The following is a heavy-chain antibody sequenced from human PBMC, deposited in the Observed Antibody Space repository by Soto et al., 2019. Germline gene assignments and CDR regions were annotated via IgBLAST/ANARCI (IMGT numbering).Heavy chain of an antibody. CDR3: AKAIWYSGNYYFDY. CDR2: INAGNGHT. J-gene: IGHJ4*02. V-gene: IGHV1-3*05. Sequence: QVQLVQSGAEEKKPGASVMVSCKASGYTFTGYAIQWVRQAPGQRLEWMGWINAGNGHTRYSEKFQGRVTILRDTSANTAYMELSSLRPEDTAVYYWAKAIWYSGNYYFDYWGQGTLVTVCS. CDR1: GYTFTGYA. D-gene: IGHD1-26*01.